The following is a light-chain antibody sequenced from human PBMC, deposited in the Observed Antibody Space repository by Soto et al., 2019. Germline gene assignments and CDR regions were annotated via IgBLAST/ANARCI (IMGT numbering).Light chain of an antibody. CDR1: QSVSDNY. CDR2: AAS. J-gene: IGKJ2*01. Sequence: EIVLTQSPGTLSLSPGERATLSCRASQSVSDNYLAWFQQKPGQAPRLLIYAASSRATGIPDRFSGSGSGTDFTLTISRLEPEDFAVYYCQQYGSSPGTFGQGTKLEIK. CDR3: QQYGSSPGT. V-gene: IGKV3-20*01.